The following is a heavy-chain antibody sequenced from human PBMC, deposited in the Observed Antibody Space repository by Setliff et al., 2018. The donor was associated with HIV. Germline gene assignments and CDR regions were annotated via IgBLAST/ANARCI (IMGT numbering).Heavy chain of an antibody. CDR2: IYTTGST. J-gene: IGHJ3*02. V-gene: IGHV4-61*02. CDR3: STPGYNYGSRHAFDI. D-gene: IGHD5-18*01. Sequence: SETLSLTCTVSGGSISSGYYYWTWIRQPAGKGLEWIGRIYTTGSTNYSPSLKSRVTISLDTSKNQFSLKLTSVTAADTAVYYCSTPGYNYGSRHAFDIWGQGTKVTVSS. CDR1: GGSISSGYYY.